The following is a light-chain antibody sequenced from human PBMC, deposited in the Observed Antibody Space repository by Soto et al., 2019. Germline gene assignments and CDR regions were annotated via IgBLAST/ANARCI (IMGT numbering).Light chain of an antibody. CDR1: SSDVGGYNY. V-gene: IGLV2-11*01. J-gene: IGLJ1*01. CDR2: DVS. Sequence: QSALTQPRSVSGSPGQSVTISCTGTSSDVGGYNYVSWYQQHPGKAPKLMIYDVSKRPSGVPDRFSGSKSGSTASLTIPGLQAEDEADYYCSSYAGSYTYVFGTGTKVTVL. CDR3: SSYAGSYTYV.